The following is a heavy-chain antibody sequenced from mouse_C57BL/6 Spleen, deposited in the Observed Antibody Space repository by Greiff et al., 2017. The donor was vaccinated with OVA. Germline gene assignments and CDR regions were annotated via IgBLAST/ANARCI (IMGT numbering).Heavy chain of an antibody. V-gene: IGHV1-7*01. J-gene: IGHJ3*01. CDR3: AGVDSSGYQAWFAY. CDR1: GYTFTSYW. Sequence: LQESGAELAKPGASVKLSCKASGYTFTSYWMHWVKQRPGQGLEWIGYINPSSGYTKYNQKFKDKAKLTADKSSSTAYMQLSSLTYEDSAVYYCAGVDSSGYQAWFAYWGQGTLVTVSA. D-gene: IGHD3-2*02. CDR2: INPSSGYT.